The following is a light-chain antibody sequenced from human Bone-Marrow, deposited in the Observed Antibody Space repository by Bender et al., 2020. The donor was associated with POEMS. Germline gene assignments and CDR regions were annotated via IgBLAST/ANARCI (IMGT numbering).Light chain of an antibody. CDR3: CSYAGDWV. CDR1: SSDVGTYNL. J-gene: IGLJ3*02. CDR2: EGT. Sequence: QSALTQPASVSGSPGQSITISCTGTSSDVGTYNLVSWYQHHPGKAPKLMIYEGTKRPSGVSNRFSRSKSDNTASLTVSGLQAEDEADYYCCSYAGDWVFGGGPRLTVL. V-gene: IGLV2-23*01.